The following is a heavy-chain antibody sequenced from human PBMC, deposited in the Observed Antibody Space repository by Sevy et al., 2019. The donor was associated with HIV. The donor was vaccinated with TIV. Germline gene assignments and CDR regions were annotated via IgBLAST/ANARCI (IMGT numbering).Heavy chain of an antibody. CDR2: ISSNSAYI. D-gene: IGHD1-1*01. V-gene: IGHV3-21*01. CDR3: ARAVLEISTWRSDY. CDR1: GFTFSSYR. Sequence: GGCLRLSCAASGFTFSSYRMTWVRQAPGKGLEWVSCISSNSAYINYADSVKGRFTISRDNAKNLLYLQMDSLRAEDTAVYYCARAVLEISTWRSDYWGQGTQVTVSS. J-gene: IGHJ4*02.